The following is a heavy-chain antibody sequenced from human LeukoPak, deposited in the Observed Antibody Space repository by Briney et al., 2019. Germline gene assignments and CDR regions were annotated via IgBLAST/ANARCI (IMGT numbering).Heavy chain of an antibody. CDR2: LHADGSQI. CDR3: ARETSPGRATGFDY. D-gene: IGHD2-15*01. V-gene: IGHV3-33*08. Sequence: GGSLRLSCAASGFTFSSYWMSWVRQSPGGGLEWVAALHADGSQILYGDSVRGRFTISRDTFRNTLYLQMDSLRAEDTALYYCARETSPGRATGFDYWGQGTLVTVSS. CDR1: GFTFSSYW. J-gene: IGHJ4*02.